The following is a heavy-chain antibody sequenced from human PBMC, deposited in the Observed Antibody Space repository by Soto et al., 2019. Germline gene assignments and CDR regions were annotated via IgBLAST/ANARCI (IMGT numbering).Heavy chain of an antibody. CDR2: IYHSGST. CDR3: ARDKTPNDPTLDY. D-gene: IGHD1-1*01. V-gene: IGHV4-4*02. J-gene: IGHJ4*02. CDR1: GGSISSSNW. Sequence: SETLSLTCAVSGGSISSSNWWSWVRQPPGKGLEWIGEIYHSGSTNYNPSLKSRVTISVDKSKNQFSLKLSSVTAADTAVYYCARDKTPNDPTLDYWGQGTLVTVSS.